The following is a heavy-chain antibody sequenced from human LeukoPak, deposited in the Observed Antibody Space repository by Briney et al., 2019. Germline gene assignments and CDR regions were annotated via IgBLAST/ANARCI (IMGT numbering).Heavy chain of an antibody. CDR2: ISGDESDT. CDR3: ARHWRDGDSRSLDY. Sequence: GESLKISCKGSGSSFTSHWIGWARQMPGKGLEWMGIISGDESDTRYSPSFQGQVTISADKSISTTYLQWSSLKASDTAIYYCARHWRDGDSRSLDYWGQGTLVTVSS. J-gene: IGHJ4*02. V-gene: IGHV5-51*01. CDR1: GSSFTSHW. D-gene: IGHD4-17*01.